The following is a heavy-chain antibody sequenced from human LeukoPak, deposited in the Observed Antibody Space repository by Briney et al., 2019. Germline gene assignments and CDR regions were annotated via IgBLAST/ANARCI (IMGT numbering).Heavy chain of an antibody. D-gene: IGHD2/OR15-2a*01. CDR2: INSDGSTT. V-gene: IGHV3-74*01. CDR3: ARVGTTSNFYYYYGMDV. J-gene: IGHJ6*02. Sequence: GGSLRLSYAASGFTFSSYWMYWVRQAPGKGLVWVSRINSDGSTTSYADSVKGRFTISRDNAKDTLYLQMNSLRAEDTAVYYCARVGTTSNFYYYYGMDVWGQGTTVTVSS. CDR1: GFTFSSYW.